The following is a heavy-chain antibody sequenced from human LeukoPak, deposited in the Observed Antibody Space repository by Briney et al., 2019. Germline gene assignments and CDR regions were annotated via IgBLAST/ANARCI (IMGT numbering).Heavy chain of an antibody. CDR2: ISSGSSDT. Sequence: GGSLRLSCAASGFTFSSYSMNWVRQAPGKGLEWVSSISSGSSDTYYTDSVKGRFTISRDNAKNSLYLQMNSLRAEDTAVYYCARDSPSSSWALYFDYWGQGTLVTVPS. D-gene: IGHD6-13*01. CDR1: GFTFSSYS. J-gene: IGHJ4*02. V-gene: IGHV3-21*01. CDR3: ARDSPSSSWALYFDY.